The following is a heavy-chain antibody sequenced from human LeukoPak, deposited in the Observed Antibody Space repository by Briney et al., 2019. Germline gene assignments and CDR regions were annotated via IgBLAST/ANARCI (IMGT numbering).Heavy chain of an antibody. D-gene: IGHD4-17*01. V-gene: IGHV4-34*01. CDR3: ARRTYGDYWRYYFDY. Sequence: PSETLSLTCAVYGGSFSGYYWSWIRQPPGKGLEWIGEINHSGSTNYNPSLKSRVTISVDTSKNQFSLKLSSVTAADTAVYYCARRTYGDYWRYYFDYWGQGTLVTVSS. CDR2: INHSGST. J-gene: IGHJ4*02. CDR1: GGSFSGYY.